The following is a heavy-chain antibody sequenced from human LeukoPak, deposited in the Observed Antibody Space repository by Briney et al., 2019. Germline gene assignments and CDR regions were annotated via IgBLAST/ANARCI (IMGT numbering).Heavy chain of an antibody. CDR1: GGSISSYY. V-gene: IGHV4-59*01. Sequence: SETLSLTCPVSGGSISSYYWSWVRQPPGKGLEWIGYIYYSGSTNYNPSLKSRVTISVDTSKNQFSLKLSSVTAADTAVYYCASAYYYDSSGPDWYFDLWGRGTLVTVSS. CDR3: ASAYYYDSSGPDWYFDL. J-gene: IGHJ2*01. CDR2: IYYSGST. D-gene: IGHD3-22*01.